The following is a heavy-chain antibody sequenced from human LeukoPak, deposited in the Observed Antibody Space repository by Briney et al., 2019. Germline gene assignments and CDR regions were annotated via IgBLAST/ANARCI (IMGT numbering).Heavy chain of an antibody. Sequence: GGSLRLSCAASGFIFSNYGMNWVRQAPGKGLEWVSAISGSGVNTKYADSVRGRFSSSRDNSKNTLYLHIDSLRAEDTAVYYCAKGRGDWPGNYFDDWGQGTLVSVSS. CDR2: ISGSGVNT. CDR3: AKGRGDWPGNYFDD. D-gene: IGHD2-21*02. J-gene: IGHJ4*02. V-gene: IGHV3-23*01. CDR1: GFIFSNYG.